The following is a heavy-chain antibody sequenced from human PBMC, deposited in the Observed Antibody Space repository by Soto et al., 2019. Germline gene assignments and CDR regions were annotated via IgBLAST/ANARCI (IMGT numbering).Heavy chain of an antibody. D-gene: IGHD2-2*01. J-gene: IGHJ6*02. V-gene: IGHV3-74*01. CDR2: INGDGSAR. Sequence: PGGSLRLSCEASGFTISSHWMHWVRRAPGKGLVWVSRINGDGSARDYADPVKGRFTISRDNAKNTFYLQMNSLRDEDTAVYYCARDLAPADSPPSSLRDVWGQGTTVTVSS. CDR1: GFTISSHW. CDR3: ARDLAPADSPPSSLRDV.